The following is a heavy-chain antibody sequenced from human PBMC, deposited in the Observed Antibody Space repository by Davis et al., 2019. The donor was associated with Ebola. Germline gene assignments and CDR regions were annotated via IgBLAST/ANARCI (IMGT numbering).Heavy chain of an antibody. Sequence: GESLKISCAASEFTFSGYAMSWVRQAPGKGLEWVSAISGSGGSTYYAGSVKGRFTISRDNSKNTLYLQMNSLRPEDTALYYCAKPYLYGVDYWGQGTLVTVSS. J-gene: IGHJ4*02. CDR3: AKPYLYGVDY. CDR2: ISGSGGST. CDR1: EFTFSGYA. V-gene: IGHV3-23*01. D-gene: IGHD3-16*01.